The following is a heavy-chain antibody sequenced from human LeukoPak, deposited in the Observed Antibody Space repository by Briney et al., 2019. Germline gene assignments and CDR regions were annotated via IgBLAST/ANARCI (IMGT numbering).Heavy chain of an antibody. CDR2: INHSGST. V-gene: IGHV4-34*01. CDR1: GGSFSGFY. D-gene: IGHD1-26*01. J-gene: IGHJ4*02. CDR3: ARGRPYTGGYHLDY. Sequence: SETLSLTCAVYGGSFSGFYWSWIRQTSGKGLEWIGEINHSGSTNYNPSLKSRVTMSVDTSKNQFFLKLNSVTAADTAVYYCARGRPYTGGYHLDYWGQGTLVTVSP.